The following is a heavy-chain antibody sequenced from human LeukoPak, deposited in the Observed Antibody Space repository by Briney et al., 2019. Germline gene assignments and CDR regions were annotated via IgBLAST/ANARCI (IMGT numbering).Heavy chain of an antibody. Sequence: GGSLRLSCAASGFTFSSYWMHWVRQAPGKGLVWVSRINSDGSSTSYADSVKGRFTISRDNAKNTLYLQMNSLRAEDTAVYYCAREGDYGHYGGAFDIWGQGTMVTVSS. CDR1: GFTFSSYW. CDR3: AREGDYGHYGGAFDI. J-gene: IGHJ3*02. V-gene: IGHV3-74*01. CDR2: INSDGSST. D-gene: IGHD4-17*01.